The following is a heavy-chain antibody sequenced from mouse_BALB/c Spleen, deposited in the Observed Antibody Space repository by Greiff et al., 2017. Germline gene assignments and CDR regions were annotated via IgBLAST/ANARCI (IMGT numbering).Heavy chain of an antibody. CDR3: ARHNDRYYAMDY. V-gene: IGHV5-12-1*01. D-gene: IGHD2-12*01. CDR1: GFAFSSYD. CDR2: ISSGGGST. J-gene: IGHJ4*01. Sequence: EVQLQESGGGLVKPGGSLKLSCAASGFAFSSYDMSWVRQTPEKRLEWVAYISSGGGSTYYPDTVKGRFTISRDNAKNTLYLQMSSLKSEDTAMYYCARHNDRYYAMDYWGQGTSVTVSS.